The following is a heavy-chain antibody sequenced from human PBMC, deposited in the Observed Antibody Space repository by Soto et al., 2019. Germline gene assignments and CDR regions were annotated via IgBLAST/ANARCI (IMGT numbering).Heavy chain of an antibody. Sequence: QVRLVQSGAEVKEPGASVKVSCRASGYTFGTYDINWVRQAAGQGLEWLGWANPSSGNTGYAQKFRGRVTMTRDTSITTAYMELSSLTSDDTAVYFCAQSPACGTCYTDLDLWGQGTLVTVSS. CDR2: ANPSSGNT. CDR3: AQSPACGTCYTDLDL. J-gene: IGHJ4*02. D-gene: IGHD2-2*02. V-gene: IGHV1-8*01. CDR1: GYTFGTYD.